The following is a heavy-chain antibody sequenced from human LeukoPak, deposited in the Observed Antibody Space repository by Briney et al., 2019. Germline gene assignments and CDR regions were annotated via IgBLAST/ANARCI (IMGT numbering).Heavy chain of an antibody. CDR2: VYPGDSDT. CDR1: GYSFTSYW. D-gene: IGHD6-6*01. CDR3: ARQYSSSSSPFDY. V-gene: IGHV5-51*01. Sequence: PGESLKISCKGSGYSFTSYWIGWVRQMPGKGLEWMGIVYPGDSDTRYSPSFQGQVTISADKSISTAYLQWSSLKASDTAMYYCARQYSSSSSPFDYWGQGTLVTVSS. J-gene: IGHJ4*02.